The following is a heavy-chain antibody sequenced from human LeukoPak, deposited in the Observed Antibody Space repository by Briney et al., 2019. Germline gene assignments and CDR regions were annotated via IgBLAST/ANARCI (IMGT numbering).Heavy chain of an antibody. Sequence: GGSLRLSCAASGFTLRSYAMSWVRQAPGKGLEWVSGINWNGGSTGYADSVKGRFTISRDNAKNSLYLQMNSLRAEDTALYHCARVLYSSGWLDAFDIWGQGTMVTVSS. CDR1: GFTLRSYA. V-gene: IGHV3-20*01. D-gene: IGHD6-19*01. CDR3: ARVLYSSGWLDAFDI. J-gene: IGHJ3*02. CDR2: INWNGGST.